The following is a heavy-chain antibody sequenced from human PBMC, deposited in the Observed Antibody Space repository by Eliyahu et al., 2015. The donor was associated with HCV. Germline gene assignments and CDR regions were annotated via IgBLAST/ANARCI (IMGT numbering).Heavy chain of an antibody. Sequence: EVQLVESGEDLVQPGGSLRLPXXAXGXXFSTXSMHWVRQAPGKGLEYVSAISPNGASTYYADSVKDRFTISRDNSKNTLYLQMGSLRAEDMAVYYCARERPGTRYFDYWGQGTLVTVSS. CDR1: GXXFSTXS. J-gene: IGHJ4*02. V-gene: IGHV3-64*02. CDR3: ARERPGTRYFDY. CDR2: ISPNGAST.